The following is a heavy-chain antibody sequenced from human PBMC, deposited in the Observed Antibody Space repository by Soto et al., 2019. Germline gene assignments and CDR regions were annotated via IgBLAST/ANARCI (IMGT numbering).Heavy chain of an antibody. V-gene: IGHV3-23*01. CDR1: GFTFSSYA. Sequence: EVQLLESGGGLVQPGGSLRLSCAASGFTFSSYAMSWVRQAPGKGLEWVSAISGSGGSTYYADSVKGRFTISRDNSKNTLYLQMNSLRAEDTAVYYCAKVFTVSAAAGPYHYYGMDVWGQGTTVTVSS. CDR2: ISGSGGST. CDR3: AKVFTVSAAAGPYHYYGMDV. D-gene: IGHD6-13*01. J-gene: IGHJ6*02.